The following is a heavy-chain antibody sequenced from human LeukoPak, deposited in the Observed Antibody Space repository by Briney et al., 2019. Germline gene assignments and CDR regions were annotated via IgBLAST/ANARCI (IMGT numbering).Heavy chain of an antibody. J-gene: IGHJ4*02. V-gene: IGHV1-69*05. CDR3: ASWNYYDSSGYYHQPY. D-gene: IGHD3-22*01. CDR1: GGTFSSYA. Sequence: SVKVSCKASGGTFSSYAISWVRQAPGQGLEWMGRIIPIFGTANYAQKFQGRVTITTDESTSTAYMELSSLRSEDTAVYCCASWNYYDSSGYYHQPYWGQGTLVTVSS. CDR2: IIPIFGTA.